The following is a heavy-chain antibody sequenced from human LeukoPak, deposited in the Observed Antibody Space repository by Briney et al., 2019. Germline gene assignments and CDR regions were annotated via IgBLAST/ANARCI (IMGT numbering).Heavy chain of an antibody. CDR1: GGSISSYY. V-gene: IGHV4-4*07. CDR2: IYTSGST. J-gene: IGHJ3*02. CDR3: ARDRLEWLHMDAFDI. D-gene: IGHD3-3*01. Sequence: SETLSLTCTVSGGSISSYYWSWIRQPAGKGLDWIGRIYTSGSTNYNTSLKSRVTMSVDTSKNQFSLKLSSVTAADTAVYHCARDRLEWLHMDAFDIWGQGTMVTVSS.